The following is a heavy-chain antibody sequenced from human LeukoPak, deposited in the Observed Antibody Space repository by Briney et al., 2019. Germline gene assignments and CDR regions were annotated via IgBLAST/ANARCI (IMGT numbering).Heavy chain of an antibody. J-gene: IGHJ5*02. CDR2: INPNSGGT. V-gene: IGHV1-2*02. CDR3: ARDAIVVVPAATYNWFDP. Sequence: ASVKVSCKASGYTFTGYYIHWVRQAPGQGLEWMGWINPNSGGTNYAQKFQGRVTMTRDTSISTAYMELSRLRSDDTAVYYCARDAIVVVPAATYNWFDPWGQGTLVTVSS. D-gene: IGHD2-2*01. CDR1: GYTFTGYY.